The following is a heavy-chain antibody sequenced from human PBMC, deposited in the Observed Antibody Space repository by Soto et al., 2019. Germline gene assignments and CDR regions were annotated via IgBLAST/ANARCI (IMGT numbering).Heavy chain of an antibody. CDR1: GFTFSNFA. J-gene: IGHJ4*02. CDR3: AKGGAAYGLLTHDY. V-gene: IGHV3-23*01. D-gene: IGHD3-9*01. Sequence: VGSLRLSCVVSGFTFSNFAMSWVRQAPGKGLEWVSTLTGSSGVTYYADSVKGRFAISRDNSRNTLSLHMNSLTAEDTAVYYCAKGGAAYGLLTHDYWGQGTRVTVSS. CDR2: LTGSSGVT.